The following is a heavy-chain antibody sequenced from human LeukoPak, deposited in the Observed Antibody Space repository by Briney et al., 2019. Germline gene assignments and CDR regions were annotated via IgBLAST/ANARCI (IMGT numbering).Heavy chain of an antibody. J-gene: IGHJ4*02. V-gene: IGHV3-23*01. CDR2: ISTSGGTT. D-gene: IGHD2-2*01. CDR3: AKAYCTSTSCSSRTFDY. Sequence: PGGSLRLSCAASGFSFNTYVMNWVRQAPGKGLEWVSSISTSGGTTNYADSVKGRFTISRDNAKNTLYLQMNSLRGEDTALYYCAKAYCTSTSCSSRTFDYWGQGTLVTVSS. CDR1: GFSFNTYV.